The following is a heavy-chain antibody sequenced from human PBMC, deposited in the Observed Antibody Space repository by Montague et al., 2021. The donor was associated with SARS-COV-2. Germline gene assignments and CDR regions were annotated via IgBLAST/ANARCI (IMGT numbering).Heavy chain of an antibody. J-gene: IGHJ5*02. CDR2: IYYSGSN. V-gene: IGHV4-39*01. CDR3: ARLKAPYCSSTSCYSASWFDP. D-gene: IGHD2-2*01. CDR1: GGSISSSSYY. Sequence: SETLSLTCTVSGGSISSSSYYWGWLRQPPGKGLEWIGSIYYSGSNYYNPSLKSRVTISVDTSKNQFSLKLSSVTAADTAVYYCARLKAPYCSSTSCYSASWFDPWGQGTLVTVSS.